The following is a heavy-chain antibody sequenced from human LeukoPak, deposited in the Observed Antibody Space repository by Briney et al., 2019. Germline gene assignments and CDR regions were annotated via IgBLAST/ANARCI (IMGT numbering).Heavy chain of an antibody. V-gene: IGHV4-30-2*01. CDR2: IYHSGST. CDR3: ARDRGEDY. Sequence: PSETLSLTCTVSGGSISSGGYYWSWTRQPPGKGLEWIGYIYHSGSTYYNPSLKSRVTISVDRSKNQFSLKLSSVTAADTAVYYCARDRGEDYWGQGTLVTVSS. CDR1: GGSISSGGYY. D-gene: IGHD3-3*01. J-gene: IGHJ4*02.